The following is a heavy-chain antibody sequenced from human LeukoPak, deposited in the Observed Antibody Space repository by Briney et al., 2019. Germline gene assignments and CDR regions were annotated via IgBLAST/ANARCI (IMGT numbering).Heavy chain of an antibody. CDR1: GFTFSSSG. V-gene: IGHV3-30*03. Sequence: PGGSLRLSCAASGFTFSSSGMHWVRQAPGKGLEWVAVISYDGSNKYYADSVKGRFTFSRDNSKNTLYLQMNSLRAEDTAVYYCARDTETYGDYAVDYWGQGTLVTVSS. CDR3: ARDTETYGDYAVDY. J-gene: IGHJ4*02. CDR2: ISYDGSNK. D-gene: IGHD4-17*01.